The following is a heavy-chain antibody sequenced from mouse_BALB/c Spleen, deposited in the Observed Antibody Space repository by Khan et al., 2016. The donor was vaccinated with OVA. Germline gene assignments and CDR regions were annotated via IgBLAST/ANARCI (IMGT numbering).Heavy chain of an antibody. Sequence: QVQLKQSGTELAKPGASVKMSCKASGYTFTTYWMHWVKQRPGQGLEWIGYINPTSGYTDYNEKFKDQATLSADKSSSTAYMQLSSLTSEDSAVYYGARDRSDYWGQGTTLTVSS. CDR3: ARDRSDY. J-gene: IGHJ2*01. CDR1: GYTFTTYW. CDR2: INPTSGYT. V-gene: IGHV1-7*01.